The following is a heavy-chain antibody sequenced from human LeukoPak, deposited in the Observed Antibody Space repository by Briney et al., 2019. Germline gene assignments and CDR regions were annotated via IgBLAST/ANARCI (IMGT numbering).Heavy chain of an antibody. CDR2: IYYSGST. V-gene: IGHV4-28*01. Sequence: SETLSLTCAVSGYSISSSNWWGWIRQPPGKGLEWIGYIYYSGSTYYNPSLKSRVTISVDTSKNQFSLKLSSVTAADTAVYYCAKSGLNRFDYWGQGTLVTVSS. J-gene: IGHJ4*02. CDR3: AKSGLNRFDY. CDR1: GYSISSSNW. D-gene: IGHD1-14*01.